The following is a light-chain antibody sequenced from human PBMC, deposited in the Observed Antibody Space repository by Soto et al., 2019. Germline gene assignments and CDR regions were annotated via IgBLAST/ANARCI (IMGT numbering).Light chain of an antibody. V-gene: IGKV3-15*01. CDR1: QGVTNN. CDR2: GAS. Sequence: EIVRTQSPATLSVSPGERATLSCRASQGVTNNLAWYQQKPCQAHRLLIYGASTRATGIPARFRGSGSGTEFTLTISSLQSEDFAVYYCQHYNNWPTWTFGQGTKLDIK. J-gene: IGKJ1*01. CDR3: QHYNNWPTWT.